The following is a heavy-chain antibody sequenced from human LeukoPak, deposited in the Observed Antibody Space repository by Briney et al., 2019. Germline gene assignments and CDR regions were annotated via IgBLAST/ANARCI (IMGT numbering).Heavy chain of an antibody. D-gene: IGHD5-18*01. CDR2: IWYDGSNQ. CDR1: GLTFSNYG. V-gene: IGHV3-33*01. J-gene: IGHJ3*02. CDR3: ARGYSYGPPGRDAFDI. Sequence: PGASLSLSCPPSGLTFSNYGTHCARHAPGQWLGCLALIWYDGSNQYYADSVKGRFPISRDNSKNTLYLQMNGLRAEDTAVYYCARGYSYGPPGRDAFDIWGQGTMVTVSS.